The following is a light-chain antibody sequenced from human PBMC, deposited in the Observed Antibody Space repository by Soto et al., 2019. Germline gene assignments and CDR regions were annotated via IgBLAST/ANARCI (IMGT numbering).Light chain of an antibody. CDR2: GAS. Sequence: PGERATISCGARQSISSNYLAWYQQKPGQAPRLLIYGASSRATGIPDRFSGSGSGTDFTLTISRLEPEDFAVYYCQHYGSSLSITFGQGTRLEIK. CDR1: QSISSNY. V-gene: IGKV3-20*01. J-gene: IGKJ5*01. CDR3: QHYGSSLSIT.